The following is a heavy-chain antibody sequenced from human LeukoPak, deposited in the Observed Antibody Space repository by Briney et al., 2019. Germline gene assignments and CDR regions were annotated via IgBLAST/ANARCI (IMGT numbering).Heavy chain of an antibody. V-gene: IGHV1-2*02. D-gene: IGHD3-9*01. Sequence: ASVKVSCKASGYTFTGYYMHWVQQAPGQGVEWMGWINPNSGGTNYAQKFQGRVTMTRDTPISTAYMELSRLRSDDTAVYYCARERGYYDILTGSPPSYYFDYWGQGTLVTVSS. J-gene: IGHJ4*02. CDR3: ARERGYYDILTGSPPSYYFDY. CDR1: GYTFTGYY. CDR2: INPNSGGT.